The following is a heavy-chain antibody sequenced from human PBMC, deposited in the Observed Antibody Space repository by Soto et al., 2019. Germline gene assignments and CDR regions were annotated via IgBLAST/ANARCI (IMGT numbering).Heavy chain of an antibody. J-gene: IGHJ6*03. Sequence: PSETLSLTCTVSGGSISSGGYYWSWIRQHPGKGLEWIGYIYYSGSTYYNPSLKSRVTISVDTSKNQFSLKLSSVTAADTAVYYCVRRFDLKSDYGDYYYYYMDDWGKGTTVTVSS. CDR2: IYYSGST. CDR3: VRRFDLKSDYGDYYYYYMDD. V-gene: IGHV4-31*03. D-gene: IGHD4-17*01. CDR1: GGSISSGGYY.